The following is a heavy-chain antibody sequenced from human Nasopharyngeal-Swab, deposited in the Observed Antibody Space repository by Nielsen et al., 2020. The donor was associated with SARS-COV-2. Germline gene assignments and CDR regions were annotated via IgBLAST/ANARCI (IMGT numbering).Heavy chain of an antibody. CDR1: GFSFGDYA. Sequence: GGSLRLSCAASGFSFGDYAMHWVRQPPGKGLEWVLGISWNSGYIGHADSVEGRFTISRDNAKNSLYLQMNSLRPEDTALYYCVKDGDSGYDYLGYWGQGTLVTVSS. CDR2: ISWNSGYI. J-gene: IGHJ4*02. V-gene: IGHV3-9*01. CDR3: VKDGDSGYDYLGY. D-gene: IGHD5-12*01.